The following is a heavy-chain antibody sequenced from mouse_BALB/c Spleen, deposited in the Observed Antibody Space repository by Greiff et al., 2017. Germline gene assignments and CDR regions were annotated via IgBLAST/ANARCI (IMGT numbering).Heavy chain of an antibody. CDR1: GYAFSSSW. CDR3: ARGGYDWGFAY. D-gene: IGHD2-2*01. J-gene: IGHJ3*01. CDR2: IYPGDGDT. Sequence: QVQLKESGPELVKPGASVKISCKASGYAFSSSWMNWVKQRPGQGLEWIGRIYPGDGDTNYNGKFKGKATLTADKSSSTAYMQLSSLTSVDSAVYFCARGGYDWGFAYWGQGTLVTVSA. V-gene: IGHV1-82*01.